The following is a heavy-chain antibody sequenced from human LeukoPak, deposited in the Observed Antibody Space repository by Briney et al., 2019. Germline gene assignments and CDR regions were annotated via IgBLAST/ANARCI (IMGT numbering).Heavy chain of an antibody. V-gene: IGHV4-34*01. Sequence: SETLSLTCAVYGGSFSGYYWTWIRQAPGKGLEWIGEINDSGSTNYCPSLKSRVTISVDTSKNQFSLKLNSVTAADTAVYYCARRSSGYSGSSNYYYLDVWGKGTTVTVSS. J-gene: IGHJ6*03. CDR2: INDSGST. D-gene: IGHD3-22*01. CDR1: GGSFSGYY. CDR3: ARRSSGYSGSSNYYYLDV.